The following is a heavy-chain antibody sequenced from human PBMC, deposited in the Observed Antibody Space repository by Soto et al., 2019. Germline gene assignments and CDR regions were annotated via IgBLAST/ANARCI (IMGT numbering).Heavy chain of an antibody. CDR2: LSGSGDST. J-gene: IGHJ4*02. Sequence: EVQLLESGGGLVQPGGSLRLSCAASGFTFSSYAMIWVRQAPGKGLEWVSGLSGSGDSTYYADSVKGRFTISRDNSKSTRYLQMNSLRAEDTAVYFCATIYDFGSGYFFDNWGQGTLVTVSS. V-gene: IGHV3-23*01. D-gene: IGHD3-3*01. CDR1: GFTFSSYA. CDR3: ATIYDFGSGYFFDN.